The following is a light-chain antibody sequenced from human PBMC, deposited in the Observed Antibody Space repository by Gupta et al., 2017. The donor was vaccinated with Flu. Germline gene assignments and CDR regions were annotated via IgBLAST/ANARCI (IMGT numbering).Light chain of an antibody. Sequence: QPALTQPASVSGSPGQPIPISCTGTSSDVGGYNYVSWYQQHPGKAPKLMIYEVSNRPSGVSNRFSGSKSGNTAALTIAGLQAEDEADYYCSSYTSSSTLVFGGGTKLTVL. J-gene: IGLJ3*02. V-gene: IGLV2-14*01. CDR3: SSYTSSSTLV. CDR1: SSDVGGYNY. CDR2: EVS.